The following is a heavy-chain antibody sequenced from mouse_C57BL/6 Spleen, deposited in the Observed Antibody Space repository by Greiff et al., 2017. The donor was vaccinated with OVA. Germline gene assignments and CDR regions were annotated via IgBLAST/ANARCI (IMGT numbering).Heavy chain of an antibody. J-gene: IGHJ2*01. V-gene: IGHV1-50*01. CDR3: ARSRSSSYGS. CDR1: GYTFTSYW. D-gene: IGHD1-1*01. Sequence: QVQLQQPGAELVQPGASVKLSCKASGYTFTSYWMQWVKQRPGQGLEWIGEIDPSDSYTNYNQKFKGKATLTVDTSSCTAYMQLSSVTSEDSAVYYCARSRSSSYGSWGQGTTLTVSS. CDR2: IDPSDSYT.